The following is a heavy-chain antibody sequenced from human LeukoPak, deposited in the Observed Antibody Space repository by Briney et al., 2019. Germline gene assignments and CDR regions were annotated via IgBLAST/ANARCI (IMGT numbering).Heavy chain of an antibody. J-gene: IGHJ4*02. Sequence: SETLSLTCTVSGGSISTYYWNWIRKPPGKGQEWMGYILYCGSTNYNSSLKRRVTISVDMSNNRFALRLGSVTAADTAVYYCARSDPSVTTFDSWGQGTLVSVSS. D-gene: IGHD4-17*01. V-gene: IGHV4-59*01. CDR1: GGSISTYY. CDR3: ARSDPSVTTFDS. CDR2: ILYCGST.